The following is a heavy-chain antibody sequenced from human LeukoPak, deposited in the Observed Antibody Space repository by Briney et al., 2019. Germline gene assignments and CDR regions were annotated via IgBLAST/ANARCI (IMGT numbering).Heavy chain of an antibody. V-gene: IGHV1-46*01. CDR2: INPSGGST. CDR1: GHTFTSYY. CDR3: ARALSARYYYMDV. Sequence: ASVKVSCKASGHTFTSYYMHWVRQAPGQGLEWMGIINPSGGSTSYAQKFQGRVTMTRDTSTSTVYMELSGLRSEDTAVYYCARALSARYYYMDVWGKGTTVTVSS. J-gene: IGHJ6*03. D-gene: IGHD3-3*02.